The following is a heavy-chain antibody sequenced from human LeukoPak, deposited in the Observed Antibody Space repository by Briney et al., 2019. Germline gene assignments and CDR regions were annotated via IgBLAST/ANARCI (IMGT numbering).Heavy chain of an antibody. D-gene: IGHD6-19*01. Sequence: ETLSLTCAVYGGSFSGYYWSWIRQPPGKGLEWVSAISGSGGSTYYADSVKGRFTISRDNSKNTLYLQMNSLRAEDTAVYYCATIAVAGDFDYWGQGTLVTVSS. V-gene: IGHV3-23*01. CDR1: GGSFSGYY. CDR3: ATIAVAGDFDY. J-gene: IGHJ4*02. CDR2: ISGSGGST.